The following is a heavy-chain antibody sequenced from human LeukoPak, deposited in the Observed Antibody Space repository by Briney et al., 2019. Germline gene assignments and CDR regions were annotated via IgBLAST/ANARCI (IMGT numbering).Heavy chain of an antibody. CDR3: ARLTGYRIASAFDI. CDR2: INHSGST. Sequence: SETLSLTCAVYGGSFSGYYWSWIRQPPGKGLEWIGEINHSGSTNYSPSLKSRVTISVDTSKNQFSLKLSSVTAADTAVYYCARLTGYRIASAFDIWGQGTMVTVSS. CDR1: GGSFSGYY. D-gene: IGHD3-9*01. J-gene: IGHJ3*02. V-gene: IGHV4-34*01.